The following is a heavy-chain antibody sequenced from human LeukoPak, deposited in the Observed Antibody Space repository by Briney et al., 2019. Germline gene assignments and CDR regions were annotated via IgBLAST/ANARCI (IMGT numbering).Heavy chain of an antibody. CDR2: ISYDGSNK. J-gene: IGHJ4*02. V-gene: IGHV3-30*03. Sequence: PGGSLRLSCAASGFSFSSYGMHWVRQAPGKGLEWVAVISYDGSNKYYGDSVKGRFTISRDNFKNTLYLQMNSLRAEDTAVYYCARELYSGYGRFDYWGQGTLVTVSS. CDR1: GFSFSSYG. CDR3: ARELYSGYGRFDY. D-gene: IGHD5-12*01.